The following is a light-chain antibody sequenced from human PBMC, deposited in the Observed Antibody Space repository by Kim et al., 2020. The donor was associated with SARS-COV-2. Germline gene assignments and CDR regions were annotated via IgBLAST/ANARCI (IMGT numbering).Light chain of an antibody. CDR3: QQYDSSSRWT. V-gene: IGKV3-20*01. CDR1: QSVSGTY. Sequence: EVVLTQSPGTLSLSPGERATLSCRASQSVSGTYLAWYQQKPGQAPRLLIYGASSRATGIPDRISGSGSGTDFTLTISRLETEDFAVYYCQQYDSSSRWTFGQGTKVDIK. CDR2: GAS. J-gene: IGKJ1*01.